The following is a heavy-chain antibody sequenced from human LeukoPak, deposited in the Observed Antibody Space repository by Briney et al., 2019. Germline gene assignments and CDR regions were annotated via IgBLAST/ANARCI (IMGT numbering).Heavy chain of an antibody. CDR3: AKDETYQ. V-gene: IGHV3-23*01. CDR2: ITGSGGDT. J-gene: IGHJ4*02. Sequence: GWSLRLSCAASGFTFSSYAMSWVRQAPGKGLEWVSAITGSGGDTYYADSVKGRFTISRDNSKNTLSLQMNSLRPEDTAVYYCAKDETYQWGQGTLVTVSS. CDR1: GFTFSSYA. D-gene: IGHD2-2*01.